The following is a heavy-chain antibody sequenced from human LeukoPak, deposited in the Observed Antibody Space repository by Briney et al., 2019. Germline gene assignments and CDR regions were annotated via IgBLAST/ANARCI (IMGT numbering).Heavy chain of an antibody. D-gene: IGHD2-15*01. V-gene: IGHV4-59*01. Sequence: SETLSLTCTVSGGSISSSYWSWIRQPPGKGLEWIGYIYYTGSTTYNPSLKSRVTISVDTSKNQFSLKLRSVTAADTAVYYCARVGVVVAATPVDPWGQGTLVTVSS. J-gene: IGHJ5*02. CDR3: ARVGVVVAATPVDP. CDR2: IYYTGST. CDR1: GGSISSSY.